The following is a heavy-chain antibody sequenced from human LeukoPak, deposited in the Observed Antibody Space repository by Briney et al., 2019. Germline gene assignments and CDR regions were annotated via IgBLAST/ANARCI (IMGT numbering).Heavy chain of an antibody. J-gene: IGHJ6*02. CDR3: ARRVAAAGTTVYGMDV. V-gene: IGHV5-51*01. D-gene: IGHD6-13*01. Sequence: GESLKISCKGSGYSFTNYRIGWVRQMPGKGLEWMGIIYPDDSNTKYSPSFQGLVTISADKSISTAYLQWGSLKASDTAMYYCARRVAAAGTTVYGMDVWGQGTTVTVSS. CDR2: IYPDDSNT. CDR1: GYSFTNYR.